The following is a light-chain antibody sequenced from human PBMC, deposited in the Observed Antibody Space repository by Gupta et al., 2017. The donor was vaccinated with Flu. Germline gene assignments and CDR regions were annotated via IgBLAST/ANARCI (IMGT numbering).Light chain of an antibody. J-gene: IGLJ2*01. Sequence: YVLTQPPSVSVAPGTTATIACEGSNIEAMGVHWYQQKPGQAPVLVLYEDTDRPSGIPERFSGSNSGNTATLTISTVEAGDEADDYCHVWDGSSAHVVFGGGTKLTVL. CDR2: EDT. CDR3: HVWDGSSAHVV. V-gene: IGLV3-21*03. CDR1: NIEAMG.